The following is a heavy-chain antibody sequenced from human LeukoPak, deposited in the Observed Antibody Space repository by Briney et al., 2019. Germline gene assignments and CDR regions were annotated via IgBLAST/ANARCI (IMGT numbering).Heavy chain of an antibody. CDR1: GFTFSSYW. CDR2: INSDGSST. V-gene: IGHV3-74*01. Sequence: PGGSLRPSCAASGFTFSSYWMHWVRQAPGKGLVWVSRINSDGSSTSYADSVKGRFTISRDNAKNTLYLQMNSLRAEDTAVYYCARGDTAMAYWYFDLWGRGTLVTVSS. D-gene: IGHD5-18*01. CDR3: ARGDTAMAYWYFDL. J-gene: IGHJ2*01.